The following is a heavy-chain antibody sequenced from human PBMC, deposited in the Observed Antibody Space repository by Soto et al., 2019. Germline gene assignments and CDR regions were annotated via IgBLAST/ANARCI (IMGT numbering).Heavy chain of an antibody. V-gene: IGHV3-23*01. CDR1: GFTFSPYA. CDR2: ISASGGST. CDR3: AKDLRSSTNYDYGMDD. D-gene: IGHD1-1*01. Sequence: EVQLLESGGGLVQPGGSLRLSCAASGFTFSPYAMSWVRQAPGKGLEWVSVISASGGSTFYADSVKGRFTVSRDNSRNTLYLQVISLRVEDTAVYYCAKDLRSSTNYDYGMDDWGQGTTVTVSS. J-gene: IGHJ6*02.